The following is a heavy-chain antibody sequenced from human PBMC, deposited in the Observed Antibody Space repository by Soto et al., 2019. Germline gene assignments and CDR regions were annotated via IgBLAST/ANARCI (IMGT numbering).Heavy chain of an antibody. CDR3: ARNYGDYFLDY. J-gene: IGHJ4*02. D-gene: IGHD4-17*01. Sequence: GASVKLTCKASGYTFTSYYMHWVRQAPGQGLEWMGIINPSGGSTSYAQKFQGRVTMTRDTSTSTVYMELSSLRSEDTAVYYCARNYGDYFLDYWGQGTLVTVSS. CDR2: INPSGGST. CDR1: GYTFTSYY. V-gene: IGHV1-46*01.